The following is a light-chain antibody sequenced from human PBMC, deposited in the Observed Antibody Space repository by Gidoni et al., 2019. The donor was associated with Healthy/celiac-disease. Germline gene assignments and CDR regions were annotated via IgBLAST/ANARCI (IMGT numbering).Light chain of an antibody. CDR2: AAS. CDR1: QSISSY. V-gene: IGKV1-39*01. Sequence: DIQMTQAPSSLSASVGDRVTITCRASQSISSYLNWYQQKPGKAPKLLIYAASSLQSGVPSRFSGSGSGTDCTLTISSLQPEDFATYYCQQSYSTPYTFXQXTKLEIK. J-gene: IGKJ2*01. CDR3: QQSYSTPYT.